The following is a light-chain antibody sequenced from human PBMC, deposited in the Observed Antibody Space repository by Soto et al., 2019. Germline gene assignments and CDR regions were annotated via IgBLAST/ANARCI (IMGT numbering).Light chain of an antibody. Sequence: EIVLTQSPGTLSLSPGERATLSCRASQSVSSSYLAWYQQKPGQAPRLLIYGASSRATGIPDRFSGSGSGTNFTLTISRLEYEDSAVYYCQYYPGYTFGQGTKLEIK. CDR1: QSVSSSY. J-gene: IGKJ2*01. CDR3: QYYPGYT. CDR2: GAS. V-gene: IGKV3-20*01.